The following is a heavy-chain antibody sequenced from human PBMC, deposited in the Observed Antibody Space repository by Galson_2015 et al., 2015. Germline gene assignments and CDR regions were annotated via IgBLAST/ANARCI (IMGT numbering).Heavy chain of an antibody. CDR1: GYSFTSYW. Sequence: QSGAEVKKPGESLKISCKGSGYSFTSYWLGWGRQIPGKALEWMGIIYPGDPDTRYSPSFQGQVTISADKSISTAYLQWSSLKASDTAMYYCARPRSSGWLDAFDIWGQGTMVTVSS. J-gene: IGHJ3*02. V-gene: IGHV5-51*01. CDR3: ARPRSSGWLDAFDI. D-gene: IGHD6-19*01. CDR2: IYPGDPDT.